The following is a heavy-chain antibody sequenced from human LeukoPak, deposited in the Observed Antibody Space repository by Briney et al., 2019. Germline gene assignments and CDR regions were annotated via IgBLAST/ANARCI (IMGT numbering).Heavy chain of an antibody. CDR2: IYYGGNT. J-gene: IGHJ4*02. CDR1: GGSISSSGYY. Sequence: SETLSLTCTVSGGSISSSGYYWGWIRQPPGKGLEWIGNIYYGGNTYYNPSLKSRVTISVDTSKNQFSLKPTSVTATDTAVYYCARLRDSSGFYSRVWGQGTLVAVSS. V-gene: IGHV4-39*01. D-gene: IGHD3-22*01. CDR3: ARLRDSSGFYSRV.